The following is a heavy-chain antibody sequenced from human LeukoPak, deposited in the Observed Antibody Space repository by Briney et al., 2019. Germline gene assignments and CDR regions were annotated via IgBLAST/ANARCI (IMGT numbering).Heavy chain of an antibody. J-gene: IGHJ6*02. Sequence: GGSLRLSCAASGFTFSSYAMSWVRQAPGKGLEWVSAISGSGGRTYYADSVKGRFTISRDNSKNTLYLQMNSLRAEDTAVYYCARGLGATYYYYGMDVWGQGTTVTVSS. CDR1: GFTFSSYA. V-gene: IGHV3-23*01. CDR3: ARGLGATYYYYGMDV. D-gene: IGHD1-26*01. CDR2: ISGSGGRT.